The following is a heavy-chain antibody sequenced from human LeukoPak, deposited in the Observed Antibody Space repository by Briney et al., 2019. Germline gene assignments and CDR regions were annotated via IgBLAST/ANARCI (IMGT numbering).Heavy chain of an antibody. CDR2: ISSSSSYI. Sequence: PGGSLRLSCAASGFTFSSYSMNWVRQAPGKGLEWVSSISSSSSYIYYADSVKGRFTISRDNAKNSLYLQMNSLRAEDTAVYYCARGIAARYDTLPGYWGQGTLVTVSS. V-gene: IGHV3-21*01. CDR1: GFTFSSYS. CDR3: ARGIAARYDTLPGY. J-gene: IGHJ4*02. D-gene: IGHD6-6*01.